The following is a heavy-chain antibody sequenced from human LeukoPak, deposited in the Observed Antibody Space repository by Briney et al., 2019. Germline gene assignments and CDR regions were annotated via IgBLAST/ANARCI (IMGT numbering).Heavy chain of an antibody. CDR3: ARDYGDYTAWSDY. D-gene: IGHD4-17*01. CDR2: ISAYNGNT. V-gene: IGHV1-18*01. Sequence: ASVKVSCKASGYTFTSYGISWVRQAPGQGLEWMGWISAYNGNTNYAQKLQGRVTMTTDTSTSTAHMELRSLRSDDTAVYYCARDYGDYTAWSDYWGQGTLVTVSS. J-gene: IGHJ4*02. CDR1: GYTFTSYG.